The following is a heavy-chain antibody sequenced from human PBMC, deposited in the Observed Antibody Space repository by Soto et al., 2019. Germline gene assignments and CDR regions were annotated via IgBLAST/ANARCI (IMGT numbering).Heavy chain of an antibody. CDR3: ARGGYSCYDFNYYGMDV. CDR1: GGSFSGYY. V-gene: IGHV4-34*01. J-gene: IGHJ6*02. Sequence: QVQLQQWGAGLLKPSETLSLTCAVYGGSFSGYYWSWIRQPPGKGLEWIGEINHSGSTNYNPSLKSRVTISVDTSKNQFSLKLSSVTAADTAVYYCARGGYSCYDFNYYGMDVWGQGTTVTVSS. D-gene: IGHD5-12*01. CDR2: INHSGST.